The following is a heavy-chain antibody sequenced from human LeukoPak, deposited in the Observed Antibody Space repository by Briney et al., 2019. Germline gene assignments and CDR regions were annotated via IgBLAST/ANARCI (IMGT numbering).Heavy chain of an antibody. CDR3: ARDLSY. J-gene: IGHJ4*02. Sequence: PGGSLRLSCAASGFTFSSYAMTWVRQPPGKGLEGVSSITGSTGSTYYADSVKGRFTISKDSATSTLYLQMNYLRAEDTALYYCARDLSYWGQGTLVTVSS. CDR1: GFTFSSYA. V-gene: IGHV3-23*01. D-gene: IGHD2/OR15-2a*01. CDR2: ITGSTGST.